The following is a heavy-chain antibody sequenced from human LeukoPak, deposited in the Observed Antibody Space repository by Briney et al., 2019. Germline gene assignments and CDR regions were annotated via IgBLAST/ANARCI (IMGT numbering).Heavy chain of an antibody. D-gene: IGHD1-26*01. CDR3: SRHQSWSVGATAIDY. J-gene: IGHJ4*02. Sequence: GEALKTSRKGSGYIFPNYWIGWVRQMPGQGHEWVGIIYPGYSDTRYRPSFQGQVTLPADKSIRNAYLPWSSLAGSATDRSFWSRHQSWSVGATAIDYWGQGTLVTVSS. CDR2: IYPGYSDT. CDR1: GYIFPNYW. V-gene: IGHV5-51*01.